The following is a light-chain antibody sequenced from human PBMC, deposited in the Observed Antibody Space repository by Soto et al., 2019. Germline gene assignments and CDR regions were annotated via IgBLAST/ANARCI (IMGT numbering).Light chain of an antibody. CDR3: HQYKSYPWA. CDR2: KAS. Sequence: DIQMTQSPSTLSASVGDRVTITCRASQSISTWLAWYQQKPGKAPKLLIYKASSLESGVPLRFSGSGSGTEFTLTISSLQPDDLAIYYCHQYKSYPWAFGQGTNVEIK. J-gene: IGKJ1*01. CDR1: QSISTW. V-gene: IGKV1-5*03.